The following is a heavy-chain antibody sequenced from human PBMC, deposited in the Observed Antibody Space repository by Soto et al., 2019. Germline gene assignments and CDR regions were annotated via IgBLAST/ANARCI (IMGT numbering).Heavy chain of an antibody. J-gene: IGHJ6*02. CDR1: GGSFSGYY. CDR2: INHSGST. Sequence: SETLSLTCAVYGGSFSGYYWSWIRQPPGKVLEWIGEINHSGSTNYNPSLKSRVTISVDTSKNQFSLKLSSVTAADTAVYYCARGRRQLVPYYYYYYGMDVWGQGTTVTVS. CDR3: ARGRRQLVPYYYYYYGMDV. V-gene: IGHV4-34*01. D-gene: IGHD6-6*01.